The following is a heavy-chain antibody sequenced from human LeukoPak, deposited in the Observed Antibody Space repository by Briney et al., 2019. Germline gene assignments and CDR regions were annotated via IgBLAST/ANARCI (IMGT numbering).Heavy chain of an antibody. Sequence: SETLSLTCAVYGGSFSGYYWSWIRQPPGKGLEWIGEINHSGSTNYNPSLKSRVTISVDTSKNQFSLKLSSVTAADTAVYYCAREGHYYDSSGYYRCFDYWGQGTLVTVSS. D-gene: IGHD3-22*01. CDR3: AREGHYYDSSGYYRCFDY. J-gene: IGHJ4*02. CDR2: INHSGST. CDR1: GGSFSGYY. V-gene: IGHV4-34*01.